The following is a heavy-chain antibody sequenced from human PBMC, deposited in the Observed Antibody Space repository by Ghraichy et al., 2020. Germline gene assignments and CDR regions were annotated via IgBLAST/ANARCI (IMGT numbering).Heavy chain of an antibody. V-gene: IGHV3-21*01. J-gene: IGHJ3*02. CDR1: GFTFSSYS. Sequence: GGSLRLSCAASGFTFSSYSMNWVRQAPGKGLEWVSSISSSSSYIYYADSVKGRFTISGDNAKNSLYLQMNSLRAEDTAVYYCARDCYPGERWAFDIWGQGTMVTVSS. CDR2: ISSSSSYI. D-gene: IGHD2-15*01. CDR3: ARDCYPGERWAFDI.